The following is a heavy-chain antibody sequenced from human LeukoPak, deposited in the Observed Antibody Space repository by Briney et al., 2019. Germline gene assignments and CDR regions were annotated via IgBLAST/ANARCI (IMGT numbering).Heavy chain of an antibody. CDR1: GYTFTGYY. D-gene: IGHD4-17*01. V-gene: IGHV1-2*02. J-gene: IGHJ6*02. Sequence: GASVKVSCKASGYTFTGYYMHWVRQAPGQGLEWMGWINPNSGGTNYAQKFQGRVTMTRDTSISTAYMELSRLRSDDTAVYYCARDLKSTVTLDYYYYGMDVWGQGTTVTVSS. CDR3: ARDLKSTVTLDYYYYGMDV. CDR2: INPNSGGT.